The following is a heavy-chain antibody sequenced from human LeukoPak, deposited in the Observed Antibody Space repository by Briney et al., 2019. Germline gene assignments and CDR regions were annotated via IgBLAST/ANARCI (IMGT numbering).Heavy chain of an antibody. CDR1: GGTISSGDSS. CDR2: IYHTGST. Sequence: SETLSLTCAVSGGTISSGDSSWTWIRQPPGKGLEWIGYIYHTGSTYYSPSLKSRITISVDRSKNQSSLRLNSVTAADTAVYFCARSVTTISDAFDLWGQGTMVTVSS. CDR3: ARSVTTISDAFDL. J-gene: IGHJ3*01. V-gene: IGHV4-30-2*01. D-gene: IGHD4-17*01.